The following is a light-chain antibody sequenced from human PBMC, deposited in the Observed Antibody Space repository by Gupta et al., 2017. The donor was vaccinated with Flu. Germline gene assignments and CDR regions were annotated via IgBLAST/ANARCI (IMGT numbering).Light chain of an antibody. V-gene: IGKV3-11*01. J-gene: IGKJ2*01. CDR3: QHRAVGPPAFS. CDR1: QRIGTS. Sequence: EIVLTQSPATLSLSPGDRATLSCRASQRIGTSLGWYQQKPGKPPRLIIYDASSRATGILARCSGGGAGTDFTLTISSRDAGDFAVYFCQHRAVGPPAFSFGQGSKLEIK. CDR2: DAS.